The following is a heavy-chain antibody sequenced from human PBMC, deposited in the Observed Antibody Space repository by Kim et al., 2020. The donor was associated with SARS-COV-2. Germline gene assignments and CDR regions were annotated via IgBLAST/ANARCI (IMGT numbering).Heavy chain of an antibody. Sequence: DSVNGRFTLSRNNSTNTLYLQRNSLRAEDTAVYYCARTGYSSSWYVWAYWGQGTLVTVSS. J-gene: IGHJ4*02. V-gene: IGHV3-30*01. D-gene: IGHD6-13*01. CDR3: ARTGYSSSWYVWAY.